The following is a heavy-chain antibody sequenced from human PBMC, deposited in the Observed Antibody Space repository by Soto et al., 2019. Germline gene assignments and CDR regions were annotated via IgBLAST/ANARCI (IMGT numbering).Heavy chain of an antibody. CDR1: GFTFSSYG. V-gene: IGHV3-30*18. J-gene: IGHJ4*02. D-gene: IGHD1-26*01. CDR2: ISYDGSNK. CDR3: GNALPVGAPYYFDY. Sequence: QVQLVESGGSVVQPGRSLRLSCAASGFTFSSYGMHWVRQAPGRGLEWVALISYDGSNKHYADSVKGRFTISRDNSKNPLYLQMNSLRAEDTAVYYCGNALPVGAPYYFDYWGQGTLVTVSS.